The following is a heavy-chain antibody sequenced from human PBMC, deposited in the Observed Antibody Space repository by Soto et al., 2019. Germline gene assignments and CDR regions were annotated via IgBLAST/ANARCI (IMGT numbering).Heavy chain of an antibody. CDR1: GYTFTSYG. V-gene: IGHV1-18*01. CDR2: ISAYNGNT. Sequence: QVQLVQSGAEVKKPGASVKVSCKASGYTFTSYGISWVRQAPGQGLEWMGWISAYNGNTNYAQKLQGRVTMTTDTSTSTAYMQLRSLRSDDTAVYYCGAGDILTGYPYPNFDFWGQGTLVTVSS. CDR3: GAGDILTGYPYPNFDF. D-gene: IGHD3-9*01. J-gene: IGHJ4*02.